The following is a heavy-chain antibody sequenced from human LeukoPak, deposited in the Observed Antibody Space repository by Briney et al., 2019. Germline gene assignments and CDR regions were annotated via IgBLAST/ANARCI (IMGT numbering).Heavy chain of an antibody. CDR2: IKQDGSEK. CDR3: ARDNNCSGGSCYLS. V-gene: IGHV3-7*03. D-gene: IGHD2-15*01. CDR1: GFTFSSYW. Sequence: PGGSLRLSCAASGFTFSSYWMSWVRQAPGKGLEWVANIKQDGSEKYYVDSVKGRFTISRDNSKNTLYLQMNSLRAEDTAVYYCARDNNCSGGSCYLSWGQGTLVTVSS. J-gene: IGHJ4*02.